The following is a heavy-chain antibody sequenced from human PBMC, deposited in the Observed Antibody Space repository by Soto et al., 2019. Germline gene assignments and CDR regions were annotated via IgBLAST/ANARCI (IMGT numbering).Heavy chain of an antibody. CDR3: VRDRDLYRDMFHADL. Sequence: PGGTLSLSSKASGFTISGGSMNWVPPAPGKGLEWLAYITIVTGNTRYADSLRGRFTISADNAANSVFLHMNSLRDEDTAVYFCVRDRDLYRDMFHADLWGQGTLVTVSS. D-gene: IGHD1-26*01. V-gene: IGHV3-48*02. CDR2: ITIVTGNT. J-gene: IGHJ4*01. CDR1: GFTISGGS.